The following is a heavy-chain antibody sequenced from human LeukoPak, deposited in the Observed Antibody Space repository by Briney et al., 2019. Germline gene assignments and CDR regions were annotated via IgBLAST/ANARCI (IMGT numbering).Heavy chain of an antibody. J-gene: IGHJ4*02. CDR2: LYYSGST. CDR3: ARGLWFGEGYFDY. Sequence: SETLSLTCAVYGGSFSGYYWSWIRQPPGKGLEWIGYLYYSGSTNYNPSLKSRVTISTDTSKKQISLKLTSVTAADTAVYYCARGLWFGEGYFDYWGQGTLVTVSS. D-gene: IGHD3-10*01. V-gene: IGHV4-59*01. CDR1: GGSFSGYY.